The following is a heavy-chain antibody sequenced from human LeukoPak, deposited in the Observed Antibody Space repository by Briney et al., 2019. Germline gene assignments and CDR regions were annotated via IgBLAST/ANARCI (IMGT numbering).Heavy chain of an antibody. V-gene: IGHV3-30*03. CDR2: ISYDGSNK. J-gene: IGHJ3*02. CDR3: ARSVPGRLHDAFDI. D-gene: IGHD1-26*01. CDR1: GFTFSSYG. Sequence: GRSLRLSCAASGFTFSSYGMHWVRQAPGKGLEWVAVISYDGSNKYYADSVKGRFTISRDNSKNTLYLQMNSLRAEDTAVYYCARSVPGRLHDAFDIWGQGTMVTVSS.